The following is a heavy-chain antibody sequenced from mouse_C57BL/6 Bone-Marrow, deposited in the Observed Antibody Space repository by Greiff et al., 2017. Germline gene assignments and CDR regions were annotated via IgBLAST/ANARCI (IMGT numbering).Heavy chain of an antibody. Sequence: VQLQQSGPELVKPGASVKISCKASGYAFSSSWMNWVKQRPGKGLEWIGRIYPGDGDTNYTGKFKGKATLTADKSSSTAYIRLSSLTSEDSAVYICARGTVVSTDDYWGQGTTLTVSS. CDR3: ARGTVVSTDDY. J-gene: IGHJ2*01. V-gene: IGHV1-82*01. CDR2: IYPGDGDT. D-gene: IGHD1-1*01. CDR1: GYAFSSSW.